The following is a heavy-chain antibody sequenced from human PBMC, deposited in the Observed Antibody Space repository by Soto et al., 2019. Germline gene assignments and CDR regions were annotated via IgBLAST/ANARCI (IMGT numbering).Heavy chain of an antibody. CDR2: INHSGST. CDR1: GGSFSGYY. CDR3: ASWGRLGY. D-gene: IGHD3-16*01. Sequence: QVQLQQWGAGLLKPSETLSLTCAVYGGSFSGYYWSWIRQPPGKGLEWIGEINHSGSTNYNPSLKSRVTISVDTSKNQFSLTLSSVAAADTAVYYCASWGRLGYWGQGTLVTVSS. V-gene: IGHV4-34*01. J-gene: IGHJ4*02.